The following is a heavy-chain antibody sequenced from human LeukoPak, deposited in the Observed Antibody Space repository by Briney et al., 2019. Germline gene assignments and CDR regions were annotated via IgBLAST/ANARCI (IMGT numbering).Heavy chain of an antibody. CDR3: ARLYYGGNTNDAFDI. CDR1: GFTVSSNY. D-gene: IGHD4-23*01. CDR2: IYSGGST. Sequence: PGGPLRLSCAASGFTVSSNYMSWVRQAPGKGLEWVSVIYSGGSTYYADSVKGRFTISRHNSKNTLYLQMNSLRAKDTAVYYCARLYYGGNTNDAFDIWGQGTMVTVSS. V-gene: IGHV3-53*04. J-gene: IGHJ3*02.